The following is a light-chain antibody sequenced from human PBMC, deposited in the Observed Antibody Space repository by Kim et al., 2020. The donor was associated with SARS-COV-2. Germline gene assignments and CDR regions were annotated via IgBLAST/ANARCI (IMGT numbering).Light chain of an antibody. CDR3: QAWDSSTRV. V-gene: IGLV3-1*01. J-gene: IGLJ2*01. CDR2: QDS. CDR1: KLWDKY. Sequence: SYELTQPPSVSVSPGQTASITCSGDKLWDKYACWYQQKPGQSPVLVIYQDSKRPSGIPERFSGSNSGNTATLTISGTQAMDEADYYCQAWDSSTRVFGGGTQLTVL.